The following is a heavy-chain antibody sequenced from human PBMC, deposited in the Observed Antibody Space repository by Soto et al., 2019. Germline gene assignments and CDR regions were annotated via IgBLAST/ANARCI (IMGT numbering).Heavy chain of an antibody. J-gene: IGHJ3*02. CDR3: ARANWGPLGAFDI. D-gene: IGHD7-27*01. CDR2: INAGNGNT. Sequence: ASVKVSCKASGYTFTSYAMHWVRQAPGQRLEWMGWINAGNGNTKYSQKFQGRVTITRDTYASTAYMELSSLRSVDTAVYYCARANWGPLGAFDIWGQGTMVTVSS. CDR1: GYTFTSYA. V-gene: IGHV1-3*01.